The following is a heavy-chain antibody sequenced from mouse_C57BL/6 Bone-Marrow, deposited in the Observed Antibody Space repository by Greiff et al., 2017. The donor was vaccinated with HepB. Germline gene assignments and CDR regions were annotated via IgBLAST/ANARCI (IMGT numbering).Heavy chain of an antibody. J-gene: IGHJ3*01. V-gene: IGHV6-6*01. CDR2: IRNKANNHAT. CDR3: TRPYYDYDERFAY. D-gene: IGHD2-4*01. Sequence: EVMLVESGGGLVQPGGSMKLSCAASGFTFSDAWMDWVRQSPEKGLEWVAEIRNKANNHATYYAESVKGRFTISRDDSKSSVYLQMNSLRAEDTGIYYCTRPYYDYDERFAYWGQGTLVTVSA. CDR1: GFTFSDAW.